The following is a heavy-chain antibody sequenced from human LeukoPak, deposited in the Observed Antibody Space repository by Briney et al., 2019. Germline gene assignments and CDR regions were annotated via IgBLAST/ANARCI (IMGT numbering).Heavy chain of an antibody. CDR3: AKNALAAGVAHYYDSSGSFDY. Sequence: GGSLRLSCAASGFIFNSFAMSWVRQAPGKGLEWVSTFSGSGSRTSYADSVKGRFTISRDNSKNTLYLQMKSLRAEDTAVYYCAKNALAAGVAHYYDSSGSFDYWGQGTLVTVSS. V-gene: IGHV3-23*01. CDR1: GFIFNSFA. D-gene: IGHD3-22*01. J-gene: IGHJ4*02. CDR2: FSGSGSRT.